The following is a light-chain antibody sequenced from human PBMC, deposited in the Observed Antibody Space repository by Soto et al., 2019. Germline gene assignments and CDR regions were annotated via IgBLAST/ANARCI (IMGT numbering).Light chain of an antibody. CDR3: QQRSNWPPT. V-gene: IGKV3-11*01. CDR1: QSVFSY. Sequence: EIVLIQSPATLSLSPGERATLSCRASQSVFSYLAWYQQKPGQAPRLLIYDASNRATGIPARFSGSGSGTDFTLTISSLEAEDFAVYYCQQRSNWPPTFGQGTRLEIK. CDR2: DAS. J-gene: IGKJ5*01.